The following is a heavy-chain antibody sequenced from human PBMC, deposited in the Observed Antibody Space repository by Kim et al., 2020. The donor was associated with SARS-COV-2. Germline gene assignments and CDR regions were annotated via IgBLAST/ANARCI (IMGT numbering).Heavy chain of an antibody. V-gene: IGHV1-3*01. CDR1: GYTFTSYA. J-gene: IGHJ6*02. CDR3: ARGKIAARPHYYYYGMDV. D-gene: IGHD6-6*01. Sequence: ASVKVSCKASGYTFTSYALHWVRQAPGQRPEWMGWIKAGNGNTKYSQKLQGRVNITRDTSASTAYMELSSLRSEDTAVYYCARGKIAARPHYYYYGMDVWGQGTTVTVSS. CDR2: IKAGNGNT.